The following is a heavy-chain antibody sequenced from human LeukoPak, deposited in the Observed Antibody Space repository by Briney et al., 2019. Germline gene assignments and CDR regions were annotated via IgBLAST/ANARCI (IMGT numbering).Heavy chain of an antibody. V-gene: IGHV3-48*03. CDR3: ARGGSTTVTTWSFDAFDI. J-gene: IGHJ3*02. CDR1: GFTFTSYE. CDR2: ISSSGSTI. Sequence: GGSLRLSCAASGFTFTSYEMNWVRQAPGKGLEWVSYISSSGSTIYYADSVKGRFSISRDNAKNSLYLQMNSLRVEDTAVYYCARGGSTTVTTWSFDAFDIWGQGTMVTVSS. D-gene: IGHD4-17*01.